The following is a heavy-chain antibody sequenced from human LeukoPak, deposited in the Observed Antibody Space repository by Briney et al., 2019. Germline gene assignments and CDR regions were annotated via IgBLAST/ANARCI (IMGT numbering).Heavy chain of an antibody. V-gene: IGHV3-9*01. CDR1: GFRFDDYG. J-gene: IGHJ4*02. CDR3: AKSGPDTTMLHGFDK. Sequence: GRSLRLSCVGSGFRFDDYGMHWVRQAPGKGLEWVAGISWNSVTIEYGDSVKGRLTISRENARNSLFLQMNSLTVEDTALYYCAKSGPDTTMLHGFDKWGQGTLVAVSS. CDR2: ISWNSVTI. D-gene: IGHD5-18*01.